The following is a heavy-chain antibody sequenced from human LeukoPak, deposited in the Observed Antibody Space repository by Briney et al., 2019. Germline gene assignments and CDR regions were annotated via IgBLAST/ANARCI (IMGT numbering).Heavy chain of an antibody. CDR2: ISYDGSNK. CDR1: GFTFSGYP. D-gene: IGHD2-2*01. V-gene: IGHV3-30-3*01. Sequence: GKSLRLSCAASGFTFSGYPIHWVRQAPGKGLEWVAVISYDGSNKYYADSVKGRFTISRDNSKNTLYLQMNSLRAEDTAEYYCARDRGIESIVVVPALRGFDPWGQGTLVTVSS. J-gene: IGHJ5*02. CDR3: ARDRGIESIVVVPALRGFDP.